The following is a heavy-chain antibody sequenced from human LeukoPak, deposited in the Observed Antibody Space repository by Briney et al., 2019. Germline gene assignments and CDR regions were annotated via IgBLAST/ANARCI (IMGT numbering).Heavy chain of an antibody. J-gene: IGHJ4*02. CDR3: ATIPWRAAAGTD. CDR2: IYYSGST. V-gene: IGHV4-39*01. CDR1: GGSISSSSYY. D-gene: IGHD6-13*01. Sequence: PSETLSLTCTVSGGSISSSSYYWGWIRQPPGTGLEWIGSIYYSGSTYYNPSLKSRVTISVDTSKNQFSLRLSSVTAADTAVYYCATIPWRAAAGTDWGQGTLVTVSS.